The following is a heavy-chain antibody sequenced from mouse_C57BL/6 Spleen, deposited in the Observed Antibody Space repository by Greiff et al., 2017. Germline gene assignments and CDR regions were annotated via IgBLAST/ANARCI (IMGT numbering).Heavy chain of an antibody. CDR3: ARHSHYYVSRSLDY. D-gene: IGHD1-1*01. V-gene: IGHV2-6-1*01. CDR1: GFSLTSYG. Sequence: VQLQESGPGLVAPSQSLSITCTVSGFSLTSYGVHWVRQPPGKGLEWLVVIWSDGSTTYNSALKSRLSISKDNSKRQVFLKMHSLQTDDTAMYYCARHSHYYVSRSLDYWGQGTTLTVSS. CDR2: IWSDGST. J-gene: IGHJ2*01.